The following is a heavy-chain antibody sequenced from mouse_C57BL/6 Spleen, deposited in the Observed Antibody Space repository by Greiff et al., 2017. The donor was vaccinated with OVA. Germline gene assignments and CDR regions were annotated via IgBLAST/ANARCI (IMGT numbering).Heavy chain of an antibody. J-gene: IGHJ2*01. V-gene: IGHV1-26*01. CDR1: GYTFTDYY. CDR3: ARPYSNYDFDY. CDR2: INPNNGGT. Sequence: EVQLQQSGPELVKPGASVKISCKASGYTFTDYYMNWVKQSHGKSLEWIGDINPNNGGTSYNQKFKGKATLTVDKSSSTAYMELRSLTSEDSAVYYCARPYSNYDFDYWGQGTTLTVSS. D-gene: IGHD2-5*01.